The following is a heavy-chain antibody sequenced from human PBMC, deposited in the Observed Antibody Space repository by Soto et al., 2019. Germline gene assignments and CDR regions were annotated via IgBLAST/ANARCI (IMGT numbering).Heavy chain of an antibody. CDR1: GSRFSDYC. CDR3: AKAKETGGYDSDFDS. CDR2: ITGGNA. V-gene: IGHV3-53*01. D-gene: IGHD3-3*01. Sequence: PXECLRLSCEACGSRFSDYCMSWIRQAPGKGLEWVSTITGGNAYYAASVKGRFTISRDNSKNTLYLQMSSLRAEDTALYYCAKAKETGGYDSDFDSWAQRTLVTVSS. J-gene: IGHJ4*02.